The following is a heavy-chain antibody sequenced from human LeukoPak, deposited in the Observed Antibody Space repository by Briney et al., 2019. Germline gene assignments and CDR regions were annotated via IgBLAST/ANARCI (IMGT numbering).Heavy chain of an antibody. D-gene: IGHD6-6*01. CDR2: IYYSGST. CDR3: ARDLRAARAFDY. V-gene: IGHV4-39*07. Sequence: SDTLSLPCTVSGGSISSSSYYWGWIRQPPGKGLEWIGRIYYSGSTYYNPSLKSRVTILVDTSKNQFSLKLSSVTAADTAVYYCARDLRAARAFDYWGQGTLVTVSS. J-gene: IGHJ4*02. CDR1: GGSISSSSYY.